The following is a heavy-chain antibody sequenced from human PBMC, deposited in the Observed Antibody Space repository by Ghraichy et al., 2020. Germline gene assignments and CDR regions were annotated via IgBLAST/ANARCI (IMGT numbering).Heavy chain of an antibody. CDR2: INSDGSST. J-gene: IGHJ5*02. Sequence: GSLRLSCAASGFTFSSYWMHWVLQAPGKGLVWVSRINSDGSSTSYADSVKGRFTISRDNAKNTLYLQMNSLRAEDPAVYYCAREAGYCSSTSCYSGPFDPWGQGTLVTVSS. V-gene: IGHV3-74*01. CDR3: AREAGYCSSTSCYSGPFDP. D-gene: IGHD2-2*01. CDR1: GFTFSSYW.